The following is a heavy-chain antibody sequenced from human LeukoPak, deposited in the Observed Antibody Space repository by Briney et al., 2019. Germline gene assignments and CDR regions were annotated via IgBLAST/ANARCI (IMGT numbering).Heavy chain of an antibody. Sequence: EASVKVSCKASGYTFTGYYMHWVRQAPGQGLEWMGWINPNSGGTNYAQKFQGRVTMTRDTSISTAYMELSRLRSDDTAVYYCARVGDSSGYYYFDYWGQGTLVTVSS. J-gene: IGHJ4*02. CDR2: INPNSGGT. V-gene: IGHV1-2*02. CDR3: ARVGDSSGYYYFDY. D-gene: IGHD3-22*01. CDR1: GYTFTGYY.